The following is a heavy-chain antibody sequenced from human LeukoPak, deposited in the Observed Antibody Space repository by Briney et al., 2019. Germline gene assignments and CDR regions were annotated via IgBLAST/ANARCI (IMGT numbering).Heavy chain of an antibody. CDR2: IYFRSEYYN. CDR3: VKGGYGSYYYMDI. V-gene: IGHV6-1*01. Sequence: SLTLSLTCAISVDSVAVNTVAWHWFRQSPSRGLEWLGRIYFRSEYYNDYAESVKSRITINADASRNQFSLQLHSLTPEDTAVYYCVKGGYGSYYYMDIWGKGTTVTVSS. CDR1: VDSVAVNTVA. J-gene: IGHJ6*03. D-gene: IGHD3-10*01.